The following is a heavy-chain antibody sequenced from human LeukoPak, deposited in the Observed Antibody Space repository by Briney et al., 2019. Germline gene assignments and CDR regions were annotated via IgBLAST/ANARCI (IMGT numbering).Heavy chain of an antibody. CDR3: ARASYSYDISGWVPFDY. V-gene: IGHV4-4*07. J-gene: IGHJ4*02. CDR1: GGSISGYY. Sequence: SETLSLTCTVSGGSISGYYWNWIRQPAGKGLEWIGRIYISGSTNYNPSLKSRVTMSIDTSENQFSLRLSSVTAADTAVYYCARASYSYDISGWVPFDYWGQGTLVTVSS. CDR2: IYISGST. D-gene: IGHD3-22*01.